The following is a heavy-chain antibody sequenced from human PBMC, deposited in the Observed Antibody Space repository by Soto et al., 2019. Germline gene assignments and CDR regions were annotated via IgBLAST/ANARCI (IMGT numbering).Heavy chain of an antibody. CDR1: GFIFKSYA. J-gene: IGHJ4*02. CDR2: ISNSGGST. D-gene: IGHD3-10*01. V-gene: IGHV3-23*01. Sequence: LRLSCAASGFIFKSYAMTWVRQAPGEGLEWVSSISNSGGSTYYADSVKGRFTISRDNSKNTLFLQMNSLRGEDSAIYYCATAPRGYNYGSPIDYWGQGTPVTVS. CDR3: ATAPRGYNYGSPIDY.